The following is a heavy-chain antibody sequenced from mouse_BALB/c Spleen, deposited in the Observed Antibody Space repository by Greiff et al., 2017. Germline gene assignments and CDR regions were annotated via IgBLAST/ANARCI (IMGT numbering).Heavy chain of an antibody. J-gene: IGHJ4*01. D-gene: IGHD2-4*01. CDR3: ARDRGIYDYGGGMDY. V-gene: IGHV5-4*02. CDR1: GFTFSDYY. Sequence: VESGGGLVKPGGSLKLSCAASGFTFSDYYMYWVRQTPEKRLEWVATISDGGSYTYYPDSVKGRFTISRDNAKNNLYLQMSSLKSEDTAMYYCARDRGIYDYGGGMDYWGQGTSVTVSS. CDR2: ISDGGSYT.